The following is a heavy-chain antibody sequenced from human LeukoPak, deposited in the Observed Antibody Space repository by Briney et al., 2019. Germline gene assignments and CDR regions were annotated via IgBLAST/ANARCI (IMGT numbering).Heavy chain of an antibody. CDR2: IYRSGST. Sequence: SETLSLTCAVSGYSISSGYYWGWIRQPPGKGLEWIGIIYRSGSTFYNPSLKTRVTISVDTSKNQFSLTLSSVTAADTAVYYCARIFGSGNENYFYYMDVWGKGTTVTVSS. CDR1: GYSISSGYY. CDR3: ARIFGSGNENYFYYMDV. D-gene: IGHD3-10*01. J-gene: IGHJ6*03. V-gene: IGHV4-38-2*01.